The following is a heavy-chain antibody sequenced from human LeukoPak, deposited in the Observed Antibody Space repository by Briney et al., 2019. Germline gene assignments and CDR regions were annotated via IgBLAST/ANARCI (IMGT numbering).Heavy chain of an antibody. CDR1: GFTFNTYW. D-gene: IGHD3-10*01. Sequence: GGSLRLSCAASGFTFNTYWMHWVRQAPGEGLVWVSHINPDGSQTNYADSVTGRFTISRDNAKNTLYLQMNSLRAEDTAVYYCARDPVRRDSYWGQGTLVTVSS. V-gene: IGHV3-74*01. CDR3: ARDPVRRDSY. J-gene: IGHJ4*02. CDR2: INPDGSQT.